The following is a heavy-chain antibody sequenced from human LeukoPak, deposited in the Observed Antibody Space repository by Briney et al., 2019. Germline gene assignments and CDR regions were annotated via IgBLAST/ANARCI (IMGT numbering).Heavy chain of an antibody. CDR1: GGSINSYY. D-gene: IGHD6-13*01. CDR3: ARYSIATPGRHFDY. J-gene: IGHJ4*02. Sequence: PSETLSLTCTVSGGSINSYYWSWIRQPPGKGLEWIGYIYYSGSTNYNPSLKSRVTISVDTSKNQFSLKLSSVTAADTAVYYCARYSIATPGRHFDYWGQGTLVTVSS. V-gene: IGHV4-59*01. CDR2: IYYSGST.